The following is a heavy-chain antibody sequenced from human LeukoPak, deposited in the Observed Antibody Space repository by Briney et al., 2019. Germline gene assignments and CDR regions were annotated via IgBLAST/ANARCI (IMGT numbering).Heavy chain of an antibody. Sequence: GGSLRLSCAASGFTFSSYWMSWVRQAPGKGLEWVGFIRSKAYGGTTEYAASVKGRFTISRDDSKSIAYLQMNSLKTEDTAVYYCTRARITMIVVAPSRFDYWGQGTLVTVSS. CDR3: TRARITMIVVAPSRFDY. V-gene: IGHV3-49*04. CDR1: GFTFSSYW. J-gene: IGHJ4*02. D-gene: IGHD3-22*01. CDR2: IRSKAYGGTT.